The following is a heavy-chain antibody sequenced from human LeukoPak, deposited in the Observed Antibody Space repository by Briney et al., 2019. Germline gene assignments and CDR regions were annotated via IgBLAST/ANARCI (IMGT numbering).Heavy chain of an antibody. D-gene: IGHD3-22*01. CDR2: IYHSGST. J-gene: IGHJ2*01. CDR1: GGSISSGGYY. CDR3: ARAGDSAWYFDL. V-gene: IGHV4-30-2*01. Sequence: PSQTLSLTCTVSGGSISSGGYYWSWIRQPPGKGLEWIGYIYHSGSTYYNPSLKSRVTISVDRSKNQFSLKLSSVTAADTAVYYCARAGDSAWYFDLWGRGTLVTVSS.